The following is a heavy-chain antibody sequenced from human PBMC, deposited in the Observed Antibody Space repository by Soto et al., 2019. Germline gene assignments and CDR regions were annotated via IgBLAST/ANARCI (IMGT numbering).Heavy chain of an antibody. CDR3: ARFTIFGVVIPRGFDY. Sequence: SETLSLTCTVSGGSISSSSYYWGWIRQPPGKGLEWIGSIYYSGSTYYNPSLKSRVTISVDTSKNQFSLKLSSVTAADTAVYYCARFTIFGVVIPRGFDYWGQGTLVT. V-gene: IGHV4-39*01. J-gene: IGHJ4*02. D-gene: IGHD3-3*01. CDR2: IYYSGST. CDR1: GGSISSSSYY.